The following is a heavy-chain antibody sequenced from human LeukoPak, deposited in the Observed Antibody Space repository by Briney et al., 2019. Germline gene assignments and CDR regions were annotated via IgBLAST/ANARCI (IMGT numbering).Heavy chain of an antibody. CDR1: GGSFSGYY. J-gene: IGHJ3*02. V-gene: IGHV4-34*01. CDR3: ARGLMGAGSSGAFDI. D-gene: IGHD1-26*01. Sequence: SETLSLTCAVYGGSFSGYYWNWIRQPPGKGLEGIGEINHSGSTNYISSLKSRVTISIDTSKNQFSLKMSSVTAADTAVYYCARGLMGAGSSGAFDIWGQGTLVTVSS. CDR2: INHSGST.